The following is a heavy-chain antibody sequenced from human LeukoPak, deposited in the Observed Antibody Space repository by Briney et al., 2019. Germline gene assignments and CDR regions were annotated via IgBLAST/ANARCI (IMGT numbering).Heavy chain of an antibody. CDR3: ARHVVWFGELLYYFDY. V-gene: IGHV4-39*01. J-gene: IGHJ4*02. D-gene: IGHD3-10*01. CDR2: IYYSGST. Sequence: PSETLSLTCTVSGGSISSSSYYWGWIRQPPGRGLEWNGSIYYSGSTYYNPSLKSRVTISADTSKNQVSLKLSSVTAADTAVYYCARHVVWFGELLYYFDYWGQGTLVTVSS. CDR1: GGSISSSSYY.